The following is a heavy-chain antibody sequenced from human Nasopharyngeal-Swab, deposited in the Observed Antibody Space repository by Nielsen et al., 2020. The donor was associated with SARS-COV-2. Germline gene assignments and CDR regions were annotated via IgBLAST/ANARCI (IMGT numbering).Heavy chain of an antibody. D-gene: IGHD3-10*01. CDR2: IYYSGST. V-gene: IGHV4-59*01. J-gene: IGHJ4*02. Sequence: SETLSLTCTVSGGSISSYYWSWIRQPPGKGLEWIGYIYYSGSTNYNPSLKSRVTISVDTSKNQFSLKLSSVTAADTAVYYYARVEGSPYGSGSYSIDYWGQGTLVTVSS. CDR3: ARVEGSPYGSGSYSIDY. CDR1: GGSISSYY.